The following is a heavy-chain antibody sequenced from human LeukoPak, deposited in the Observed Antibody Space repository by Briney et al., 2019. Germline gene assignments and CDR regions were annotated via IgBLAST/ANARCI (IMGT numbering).Heavy chain of an antibody. V-gene: IGHV3-23*01. D-gene: IGHD1-26*01. CDR2: ISGSGGST. CDR3: AKIQWEFIGYFDY. Sequence: PGGSLRLSCAASGFTFSSYAMSWVRQAPGKGLEWVSTISGSGGSTYYADSVKGRFTISRDNSKNTLYLQMNSLRAEDTAVYYCAKIQWEFIGYFDYWGQGTLVTVSS. J-gene: IGHJ4*02. CDR1: GFTFSSYA.